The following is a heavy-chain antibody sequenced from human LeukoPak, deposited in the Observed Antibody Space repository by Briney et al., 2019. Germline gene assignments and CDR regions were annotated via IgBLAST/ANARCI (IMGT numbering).Heavy chain of an antibody. D-gene: IGHD1-7*01. J-gene: IGHJ4*02. Sequence: PGGSLRLSCAASGFTFTSYAMSWVRQAPGKGLEWVSEISGSGVSTYYADSVKGRFTISRDNSKNTLYLHMNSLRAEDTALYYCAKDKSKGELRGNEFDYWGQGTLVIVSS. CDR3: AKDKSKGELRGNEFDY. V-gene: IGHV3-23*01. CDR1: GFTFTSYA. CDR2: ISGSGVST.